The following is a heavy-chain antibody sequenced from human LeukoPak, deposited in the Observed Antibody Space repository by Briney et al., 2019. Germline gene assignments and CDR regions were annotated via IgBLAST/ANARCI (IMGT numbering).Heavy chain of an antibody. J-gene: IGHJ4*02. D-gene: IGHD6-19*01. CDR2: INPNSGGT. CDR3: AREDRIAVAGQFDY. Sequence: ASVKVSCKASGYTFTSYGISWVRQAPGQGLEWMGWINPNSGGTNYAQKFQGGVTMTRDTSISTAYMELSRLRSDDTAVYYCAREDRIAVAGQFDYWGQGTLVTVSS. V-gene: IGHV1-2*02. CDR1: GYTFTSYG.